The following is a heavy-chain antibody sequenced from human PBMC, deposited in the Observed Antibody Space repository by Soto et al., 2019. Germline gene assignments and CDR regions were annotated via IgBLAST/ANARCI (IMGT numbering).Heavy chain of an antibody. CDR2: ISSSSSYI. V-gene: IGHV3-21*01. Sequence: GGSLRLSCAASGFTFSSYSMNWVRQAPGKGLEWVSSISSSSSYIYYADSVKGRFTISRDNAKNSLYLQMNSLRAEDTAVYYCARQTTEFSYYYGMDVWGQGTTVTVSS. CDR3: ARQTTEFSYYYGMDV. D-gene: IGHD1-1*01. J-gene: IGHJ6*02. CDR1: GFTFSSYS.